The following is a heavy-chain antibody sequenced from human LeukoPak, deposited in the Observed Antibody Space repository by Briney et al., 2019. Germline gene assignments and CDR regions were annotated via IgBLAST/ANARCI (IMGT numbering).Heavy chain of an antibody. V-gene: IGHV3-9*01. D-gene: IGHD2-2*01. CDR1: GFTFDDYA. Sequence: GRSLRLSCAASGFTFDDYAMHWVRQAPGKGLEWVSGISWNSGSIGYADSVEGRFTISRDNAKNSLYLQMNSLRAEDTALYYCAKARTDCSSTSCYHLFDYWGQGTLVTVSS. J-gene: IGHJ4*02. CDR2: ISWNSGSI. CDR3: AKARTDCSSTSCYHLFDY.